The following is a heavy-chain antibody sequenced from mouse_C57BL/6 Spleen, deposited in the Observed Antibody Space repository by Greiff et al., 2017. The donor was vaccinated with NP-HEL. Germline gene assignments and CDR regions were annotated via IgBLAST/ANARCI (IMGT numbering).Heavy chain of an antibody. Sequence: VQLLQSGAELVRPGTSVKMSCKASGYTFTNYWIGWAKQRPGHCLEWIGDIYPGGGYTNYNEKFKGKATLTADKSSSTAYMQFSSLTSEDSAIYYCARSNYYGSSYWYFDVWGTGTTVTVSS. V-gene: IGHV1-63*01. CDR3: ARSNYYGSSYWYFDV. CDR2: IYPGGGYT. D-gene: IGHD1-1*01. J-gene: IGHJ1*03. CDR1: GYTFTNYW.